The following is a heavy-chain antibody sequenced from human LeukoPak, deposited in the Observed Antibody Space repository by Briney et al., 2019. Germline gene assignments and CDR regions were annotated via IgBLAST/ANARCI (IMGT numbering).Heavy chain of an antibody. CDR2: IYSGGST. J-gene: IGHJ4*02. Sequence: GGSLRLSCAASGFTVSSNYMSWVRQAPGKGLEGVSVIYSGGSTYYADSVKGRFTISRDNSKNTLYLQMNSLRAEDTAVYYCARDRDWGCSYCSYWGQGTLVTVSS. D-gene: IGHD7-27*01. CDR3: ARDRDWGCSYCSY. V-gene: IGHV3-66*01. CDR1: GFTVSSNY.